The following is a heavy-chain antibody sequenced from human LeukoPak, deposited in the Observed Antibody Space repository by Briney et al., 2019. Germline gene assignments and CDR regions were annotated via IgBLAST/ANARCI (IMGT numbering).Heavy chain of an antibody. D-gene: IGHD3-10*01. Sequence: SETLSLTCAVYDGSFSGYYCSWIRQPPGKGLERIGEINHSGSANYNPSLKSRVTIFLDTSKNQFSLNLSSVTAADTAVYYCARRPRGVIIKTWFDSWGQGTLVTVSS. CDR3: ARRPRGVIIKTWFDS. CDR1: DGSFSGYY. J-gene: IGHJ5*01. V-gene: IGHV4-34*01. CDR2: INHSGSA.